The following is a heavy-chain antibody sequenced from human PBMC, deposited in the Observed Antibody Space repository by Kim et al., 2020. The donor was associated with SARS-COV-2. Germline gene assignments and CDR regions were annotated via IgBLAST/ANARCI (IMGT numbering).Heavy chain of an antibody. V-gene: IGHV3-48*02. Sequence: YADSVKGRFTISRDNAKNSLYLQMNSLRDEDTAVYYCARDTNYYDSSAPWGQGTMVTVSS. CDR3: ARDTNYYDSSAP. J-gene: IGHJ3*01. D-gene: IGHD3-22*01.